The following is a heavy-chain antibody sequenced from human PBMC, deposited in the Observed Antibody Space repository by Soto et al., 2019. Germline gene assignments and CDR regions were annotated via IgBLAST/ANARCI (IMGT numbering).Heavy chain of an antibody. D-gene: IGHD3-3*01. V-gene: IGHV1-58*01. J-gene: IGHJ4*02. CDR1: GFMFTSSA. CDR2: LVVGSGNT. CDR3: AAVPVLRFLEWLPAYFDY. Sequence: SVKVSCKTSGFMFTSSAVQWVRQARGQRLEWIGWLVVGSGNTHYAQHFQERVTLTRDMSTGTAYMELSSLRSEDTAVYYCAAVPVLRFLEWLPAYFDYWGQGTLVTVSS.